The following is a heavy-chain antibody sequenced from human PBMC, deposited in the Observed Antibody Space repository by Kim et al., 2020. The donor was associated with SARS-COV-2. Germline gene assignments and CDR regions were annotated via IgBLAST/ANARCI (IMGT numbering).Heavy chain of an antibody. CDR1: GGSFSGYY. D-gene: IGHD3-10*01. Sequence: SETLSLTCAVYGGSFSGYYWSWIRQPPGKGLEWIGEINHSGSTNYNPSLKSRVTISVDTSKNQFSLKLSSVTAADTAVYYCARVGRMRSGSYSNDYWGQGTLVTVSS. CDR3: ARVGRMRSGSYSNDY. V-gene: IGHV4-34*01. CDR2: INHSGST. J-gene: IGHJ4*02.